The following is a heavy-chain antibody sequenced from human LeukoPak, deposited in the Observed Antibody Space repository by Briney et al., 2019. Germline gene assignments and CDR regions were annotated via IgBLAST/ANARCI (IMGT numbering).Heavy chain of an antibody. CDR1: GFTFSSYW. Sequence: LGGSLRLSCAASGFTFSSYWMSWVRQAPGKGLEWVANIKQDESEKFYVDSVKGRFTISRDNAKNSLYLQMNSLRAEDTAVYYCARDQGYYGSGSYYKAHDYWGQGTLVTVSS. CDR3: ARDQGYYGSGSYYKAHDY. D-gene: IGHD3-10*01. V-gene: IGHV3-7*01. J-gene: IGHJ4*02. CDR2: IKQDESEK.